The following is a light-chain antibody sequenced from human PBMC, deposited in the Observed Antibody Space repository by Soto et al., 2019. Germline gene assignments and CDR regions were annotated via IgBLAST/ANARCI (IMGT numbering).Light chain of an antibody. J-gene: IGKJ5*01. V-gene: IGKV3-20*01. CDR3: QQYGSSPLT. CDR2: GAS. CDR1: QSVSDN. Sequence: EIVMTQSPATLSVSPGERATLFCKASQSVSDNLAWYQQKPGQAPSLLIYGASNRPTGIPDRFSGSGSGTDFNLTISRLEPEDFAVYYCQQYGSSPLTFGQGTRLEIK.